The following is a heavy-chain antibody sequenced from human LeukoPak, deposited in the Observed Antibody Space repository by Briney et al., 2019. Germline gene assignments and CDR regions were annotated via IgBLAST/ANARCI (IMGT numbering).Heavy chain of an antibody. V-gene: IGHV1-8*01. Sequence: ASVKVSCKASGYTFTNYDFNWVRQATGQRPKWMGWMSPNSGDTGYAQKFQDRVTMTRNTSISTAYMELSSLRSDDTAVYYCARGPPNWGYDYWGPGTLVTVSS. J-gene: IGHJ4*02. CDR3: ARGPPNWGYDY. D-gene: IGHD7-27*01. CDR2: MSPNSGDT. CDR1: GYTFTNYD.